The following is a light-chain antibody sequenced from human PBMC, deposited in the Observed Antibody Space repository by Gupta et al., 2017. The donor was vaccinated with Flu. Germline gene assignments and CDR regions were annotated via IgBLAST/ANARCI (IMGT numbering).Light chain of an antibody. J-gene: IGKJ3*01. CDR1: QTISNFH. Sequence: ELVLTLSPGTLSSSPGQRVTLSCRASQTISNFHLAWYLHKPGQAPRLLIYAASIRATGIPDRFSGGGSGTDFSLTITRLEPEDFAVYYCQHYDASRFTFGPGT. V-gene: IGKV3-20*01. CDR3: QHYDASRFT. CDR2: AAS.